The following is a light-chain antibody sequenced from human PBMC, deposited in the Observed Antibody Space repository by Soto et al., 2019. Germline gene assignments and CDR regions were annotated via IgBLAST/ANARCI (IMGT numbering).Light chain of an antibody. Sequence: EIVLTQSPGTLSLSPGERATLSCRASQSVTSSQLAWYQQRPGQAPRLLIFAASNRATGIPDRFSGSGSGPDFTLTINGLQPEDVAVYYCQHYMNSRWTFGQGTKVDIK. V-gene: IGKV3-20*01. CDR2: AAS. J-gene: IGKJ1*01. CDR1: QSVTSSQ. CDR3: QHYMNSRWT.